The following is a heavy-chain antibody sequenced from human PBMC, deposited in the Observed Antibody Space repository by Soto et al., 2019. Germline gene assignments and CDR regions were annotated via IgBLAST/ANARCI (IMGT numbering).Heavy chain of an antibody. CDR1: GNSFTSYS. J-gene: IGHJ1*01. V-gene: IGHV1-3*01. CDR3: ARASPNVRGSDPPEYFQY. Sequence: GASVKVSCKASGNSFTSYSIHWVRQAPGQRLEWVGWIIAGNGNTIYSQKFQGRVTITRDTSASTAYMELSSLRSEDTAVYYCARASPNVRGSDPPEYFQYWGQGTLVTVSS. D-gene: IGHD2-21*02. CDR2: IIAGNGNT.